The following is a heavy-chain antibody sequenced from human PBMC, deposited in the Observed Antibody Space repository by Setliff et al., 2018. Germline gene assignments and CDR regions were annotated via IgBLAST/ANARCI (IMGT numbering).Heavy chain of an antibody. J-gene: IGHJ6*03. CDR3: ARTINFLGSGTWGYMDV. CDR2: IDHGGGS. D-gene: IGHD3-10*01. V-gene: IGHV4-34*01. Sequence: SQTLSLTCTVSGGTLTDYFWSWVRQPPGKRLEWIGDIDHGGGSSYNPSLQSRVTLSLDTSENEFSLRLTSVTAADTAVYFCARTINFLGSGTWGYMDVWGKGTTVTVSS. CDR1: GGTLTDYF.